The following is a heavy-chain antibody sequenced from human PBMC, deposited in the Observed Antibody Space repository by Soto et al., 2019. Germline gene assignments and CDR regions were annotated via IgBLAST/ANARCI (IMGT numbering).Heavy chain of an antibody. Sequence: EVQLLESGGDLVQPGGSLRLSCAASSLTFSTKAMYWVRQAPGKGLEWVSAITGRASDTYYADSVKGRFTISRDNSKNTLYLQMHSLRPEDTAIYYCALKYSTAWYFDYWGQGTLVTVSS. D-gene: IGHD6-19*01. CDR3: ALKYSTAWYFDY. J-gene: IGHJ4*02. CDR2: ITGRASDT. V-gene: IGHV3-23*01. CDR1: SLTFSTKA.